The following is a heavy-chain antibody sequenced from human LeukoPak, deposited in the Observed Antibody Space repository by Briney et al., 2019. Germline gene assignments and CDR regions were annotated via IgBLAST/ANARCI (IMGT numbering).Heavy chain of an antibody. V-gene: IGHV1-69*05. CDR1: GGTFSSYA. CDR2: IIPIFGTA. D-gene: IGHD3-22*01. J-gene: IGHJ4*02. Sequence: ASVKVSCKASGGTFSSYAISWVRQAPGQGLEWMGGIIPIFGTANYAQKFQGRVTITTDESTSTAYMELSSLRSEDTAVYYRASSSYYDSSLGYWGQGTLATVSS. CDR3: ASSSYYDSSLGY.